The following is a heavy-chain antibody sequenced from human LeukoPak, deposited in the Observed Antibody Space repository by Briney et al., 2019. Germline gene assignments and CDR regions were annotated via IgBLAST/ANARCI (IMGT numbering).Heavy chain of an antibody. CDR3: ARDTGPGVYDYVWGSYRGLDY. D-gene: IGHD3-16*02. V-gene: IGHV3-11*01. Sequence: GGSLRLSCAASGFTFSDYYMSWIRQAPGKGLEWVSYISSSGSTIYYADSVKGRFTISRDNAKNSLYLQMNSLRAEDTAVYYCARDTGPGVYDYVWGSYRGLDYWGQGTLVTVSS. J-gene: IGHJ4*02. CDR2: ISSSGSTI. CDR1: GFTFSDYY.